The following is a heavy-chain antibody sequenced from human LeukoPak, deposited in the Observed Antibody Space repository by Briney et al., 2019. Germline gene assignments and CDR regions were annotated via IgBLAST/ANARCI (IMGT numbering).Heavy chain of an antibody. D-gene: IGHD4-17*01. Sequence: PSETLSLTCSVSGXSMRIYYGTWIRQPPGKGLEWIGYIYSSGSTNSNPSLKSRVTISVDTSKNQFSLNLSSVTAADTAVYYCARGGEAGLADWGQGTLVTVSS. CDR1: GXSMRIYY. J-gene: IGHJ4*02. CDR3: ARGGEAGLAD. V-gene: IGHV4-59*01. CDR2: IYSSGST.